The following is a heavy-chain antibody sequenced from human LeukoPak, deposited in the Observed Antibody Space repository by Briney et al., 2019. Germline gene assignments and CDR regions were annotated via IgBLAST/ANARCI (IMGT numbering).Heavy chain of an antibody. V-gene: IGHV3-23*01. D-gene: IGHD3-10*01. CDR3: AEVVPYFDY. Sequence: GGSLRLSCAASGFTFSTFAMIWVRQPPGKGLEWVSSIFPSGGEIHYADSVRGRFTISRDNAKNTLYLQMNSLRAEDTAVYYCAEVVPYFDYWGQGTLVTVSS. CDR2: IFPSGGEI. CDR1: GFTFSTFA. J-gene: IGHJ4*02.